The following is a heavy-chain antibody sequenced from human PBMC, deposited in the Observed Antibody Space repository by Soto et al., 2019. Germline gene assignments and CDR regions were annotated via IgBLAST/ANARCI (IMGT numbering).Heavy chain of an antibody. CDR2: IYPGDSDT. J-gene: IGHJ4*02. CDR1: GYSFTSYW. D-gene: IGHD5-12*01. CDR3: ARRNGGGYDPSGFDY. V-gene: IGHV5-51*01. Sequence: GESLKISCKGSGYSFTSYWIGWVRQMPGKGLEWMGIIYPGDSDTRYSPSFQGQVTISADKSISTAYLQWSSLKASDTAVYYCARRNGGGYDPSGFDYWGQGTLVTVSS.